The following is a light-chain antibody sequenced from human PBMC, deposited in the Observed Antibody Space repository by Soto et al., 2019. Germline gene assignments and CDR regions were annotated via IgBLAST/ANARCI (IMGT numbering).Light chain of an antibody. Sequence: DIQMTQSPSTLSASVGDRVTITCRASQTISSWLAWYQQKPGKAPKLLIFGASNLESGVPSRFSGSGSGTEFTLTISSLQPDDFATYYCQQYNSYRWTFGLGTKVDIK. CDR1: QTISSW. CDR2: GAS. V-gene: IGKV1-5*01. J-gene: IGKJ1*01. CDR3: QQYNSYRWT.